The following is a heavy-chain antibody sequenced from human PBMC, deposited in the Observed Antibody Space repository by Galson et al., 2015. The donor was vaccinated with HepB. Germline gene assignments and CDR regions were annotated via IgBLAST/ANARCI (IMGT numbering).Heavy chain of an antibody. CDR1: GDTFTSYA. CDR2: INAGNGNT. D-gene: IGHD1-26*01. J-gene: IGHJ3*02. CDR3: ARGVGAADAFDI. Sequence: SVKVSCKASGDTFTSYAMHWVRQAPGQRLEWMGWINAGNGNTKYSQKFQGRVTITRDTSASTAYMELSSLRSEDTAVYYCARGVGAADAFDIWGQGTMVTVSS. V-gene: IGHV1-3*01.